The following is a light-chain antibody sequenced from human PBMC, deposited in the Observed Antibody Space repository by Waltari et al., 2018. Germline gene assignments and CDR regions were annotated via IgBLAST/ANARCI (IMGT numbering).Light chain of an antibody. J-gene: IGKJ2*02. V-gene: IGKV1-8*01. CDR1: QGISSY. CDR2: AAS. CDR3: QQYYSYPRT. Sequence: AIRMTQSPSSFSASTGDRVTITCRASQGISSYLAWYQQKPGKAPKLLIYAASTLQSGVPSRFSGSGSGTDFTLTISCLQSKDFATYYCQQYYSYPRTFGQGTKLEIK.